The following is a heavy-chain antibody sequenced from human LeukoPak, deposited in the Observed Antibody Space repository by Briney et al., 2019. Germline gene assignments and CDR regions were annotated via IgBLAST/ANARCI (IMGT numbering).Heavy chain of an antibody. CDR1: GDSIRSGNYY. CDR2: IYSSGST. Sequence: SQTLSLTCTVSGDSIRSGNYYWTWIRLPAGKGLEWIGRIYSSGSTNHNPSLKSRVTISVDTSKNQFTLKVRSVTAADTGVYFCARKGLRPLEWLSEYFFDYWGQGTLVSVAS. D-gene: IGHD3-3*01. J-gene: IGHJ4*02. CDR3: ARKGLRPLEWLSEYFFDY. V-gene: IGHV4-61*02.